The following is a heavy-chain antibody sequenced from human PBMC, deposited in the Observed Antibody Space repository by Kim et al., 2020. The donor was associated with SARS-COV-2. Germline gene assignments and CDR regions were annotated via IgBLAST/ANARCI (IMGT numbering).Heavy chain of an antibody. D-gene: IGHD2-2*01. J-gene: IGHJ5*02. CDR1: GGSFSGYY. CDR2: INHSGST. V-gene: IGHV4-34*01. CDR3: ARGPGPGNTSCYRGFDP. Sequence: SETLSLTCAVYGGSFSGYYWSWIRQPPGKGLEWIGEINHSGSTNYNPSLKSRVTISVDTSKNQFSLKLSSVTAADTAVDYCARGPGPGNTSCYRGFDPWG.